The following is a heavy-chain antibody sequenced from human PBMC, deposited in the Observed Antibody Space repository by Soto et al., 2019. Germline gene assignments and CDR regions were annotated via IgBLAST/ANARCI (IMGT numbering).Heavy chain of an antibody. CDR1: GFTFSDYY. V-gene: IGHV3-11*01. D-gene: IGHD2-8*01. CDR3: AREPGCTNGVCYTSHFDY. CDR2: IISSGSTI. Sequence: GSLRLSCAASGFTFSDYYMSWIRQAPGKGLEWVSYIISSGSTIYYADSVKGRFTISRDNAKNSLYLQMNSLRAEDTAVYYCAREPGCTNGVCYTSHFDYWVQGTLVTVSS. J-gene: IGHJ4*02.